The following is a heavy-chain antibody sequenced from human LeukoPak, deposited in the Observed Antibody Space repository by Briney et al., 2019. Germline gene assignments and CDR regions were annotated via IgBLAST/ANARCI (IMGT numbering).Heavy chain of an antibody. CDR1: GYSFTRYF. D-gene: IGHD6-19*01. CDR3: ARDSGTSGWDPTRFLDY. V-gene: IGHV1-2*02. J-gene: IGHJ4*01. CDR2: INPNSGGA. Sequence: RASVKASCKASGYSFTRYFIHWVRQAPGQGLEWMGWINPNSGGANSAQKFLGRVSMTRDTSVSTVYMDLTSLRSDDTAVYYCARDSGTSGWDPTRFLDYWGRGTLVTVSS.